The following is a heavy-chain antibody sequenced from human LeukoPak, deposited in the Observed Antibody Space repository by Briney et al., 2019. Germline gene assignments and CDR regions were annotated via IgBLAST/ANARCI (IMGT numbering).Heavy chain of an antibody. CDR1: GFTFSTYA. J-gene: IGHJ4*02. CDR3: ARSAYDSGWYMFAIDS. Sequence: GASLRLSCAASGFTFSTYAMSWVRQAPARGLEWVSRISGSGYRTNYADSVKGRFTISRDSSKNTLYLQMNSLRAEDTAVYFCARSAYDSGWYMFAIDSWGQGTLVTVSS. V-gene: IGHV3-23*01. CDR2: ISGSGYRT. D-gene: IGHD6-19*01.